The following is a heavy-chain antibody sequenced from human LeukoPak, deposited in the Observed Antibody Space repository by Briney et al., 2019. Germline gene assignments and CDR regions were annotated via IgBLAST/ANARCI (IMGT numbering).Heavy chain of an antibody. V-gene: IGHV1-18*01. CDR3: ARDRQSELYYYDSSGYIHAFDI. CDR1: GYTFTSYG. D-gene: IGHD3-22*01. CDR2: ISSYNGNT. Sequence: ASVNVSCKASGYTFTSYGISWVRQAPGQGLDWMGWISSYNGNTNYAQKLQGRVTMTTDTSTSTAYMELRSLRSDDTAVYYCARDRQSELYYYDSSGYIHAFDIWGQGTMVTVSS. J-gene: IGHJ3*02.